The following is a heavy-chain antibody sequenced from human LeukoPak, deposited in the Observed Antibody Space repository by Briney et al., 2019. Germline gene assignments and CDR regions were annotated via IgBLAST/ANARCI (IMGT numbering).Heavy chain of an antibody. V-gene: IGHV3-11*04. CDR3: ARIIATRPHYYYYMDV. J-gene: IGHJ6*03. CDR1: GFTFSDYY. Sequence: GGSLRLSCAVSGFTFSDYYMTWIRQAPGKGLEWVSYISGTGRTIYYADSVKGRFTTSRDNAKNSLYLQMNSLRDEDTAVYFCARIIATRPHYYYYMDVWGKGTTVTVSS. D-gene: IGHD6-6*01. CDR2: ISGTGRTI.